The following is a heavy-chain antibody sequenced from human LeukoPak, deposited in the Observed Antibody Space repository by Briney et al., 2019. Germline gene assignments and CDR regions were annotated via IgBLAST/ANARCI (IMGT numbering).Heavy chain of an antibody. Sequence: PGGSLRLSCAASGFTFSSYAMHWVRQAPGKGLEWVSGISWNSGTIGYADSVKGRFTISRDNAKNSLYLQMNSLRTEDTAMYFCAKDYTRSWTNWFDPWGQGTLVTVSS. CDR2: ISWNSGTI. D-gene: IGHD2-8*01. J-gene: IGHJ5*02. CDR3: AKDYTRSWTNWFDP. V-gene: IGHV3-9*01. CDR1: GFTFSSYA.